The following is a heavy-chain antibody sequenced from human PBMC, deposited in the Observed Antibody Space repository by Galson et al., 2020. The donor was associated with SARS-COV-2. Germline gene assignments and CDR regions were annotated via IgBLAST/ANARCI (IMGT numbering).Heavy chain of an antibody. CDR3: ARGAGMTTVVSPQVY. D-gene: IGHD4-4*01. V-gene: IGHV1-18*01. J-gene: IGHJ4*02. Sequence: ASVKVSCTASGYTFTTYGIKWVRQAPGQGLEWMGWISAYNGNTNYAHKFQGRVTMTTDTSTSTAYMELRSLKSDDTAVYYCARGAGMTTVVSPQVYWGQGTLVTVSS. CDR2: ISAYNGNT. CDR1: GYTFTTYG.